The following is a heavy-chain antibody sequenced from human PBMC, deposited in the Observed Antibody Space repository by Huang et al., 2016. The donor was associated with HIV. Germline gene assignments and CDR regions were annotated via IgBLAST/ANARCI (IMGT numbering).Heavy chain of an antibody. V-gene: IGHV1-18*01. CDR2: INVNNGNT. Sequence: QVQLVQSGAELKKPGASVRVSCKASGYSLTSYDINWVRLAPGQGPEWMGGINVNNGNTEYAQNFQGRVTMTTDTSTNTAYMELRSLRSDDTAVYYCARGDSGWSYDAFNIWGQGTMVTVSS. J-gene: IGHJ3*02. CDR1: GYSLTSYD. CDR3: ARGDSGWSYDAFNI. D-gene: IGHD6-19*01.